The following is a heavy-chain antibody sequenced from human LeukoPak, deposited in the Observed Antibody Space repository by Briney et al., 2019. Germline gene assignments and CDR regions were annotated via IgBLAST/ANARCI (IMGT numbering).Heavy chain of an antibody. CDR2: ISSSGSTI. CDR3: VTSRYFEWSG. V-gene: IGHV3-48*03. Sequence: GGSLRLSCAASGFSLCSVEMNWGRQAPGKGLEWVSYISSSGSTIYNVDSVKGRFTITRHNAKKSLYLHMNSLTAEDTAVYYCVTSRYFEWSGRGQGTLVTVSS. D-gene: IGHD3-9*01. CDR1: GFSLCSVE. J-gene: IGHJ4*02.